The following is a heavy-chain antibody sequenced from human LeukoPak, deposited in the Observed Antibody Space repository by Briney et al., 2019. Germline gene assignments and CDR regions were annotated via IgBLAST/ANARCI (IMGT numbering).Heavy chain of an antibody. CDR2: IKSDGKT. Sequence: GGSLRLSCAASGFTFSSYWMHWVRQAPGKGLVWVSRIKSDGKTNYADSVKGRFTISRDNAKNTVSLQMNSLRAEDTGVYYCAKGLLGGQGTLVTVSS. CDR3: AKGLL. V-gene: IGHV3-74*01. J-gene: IGHJ4*02. CDR1: GFTFSSYW.